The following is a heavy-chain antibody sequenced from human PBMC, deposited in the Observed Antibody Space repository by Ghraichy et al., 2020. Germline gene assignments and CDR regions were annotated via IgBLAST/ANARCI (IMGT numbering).Heavy chain of an antibody. CDR3: AKDWGAYSSSWRDY. CDR1: GFTFSSYA. CDR2: ISGSGGST. D-gene: IGHD6-13*01. J-gene: IGHJ4*02. V-gene: IGHV3-23*01. Sequence: GGSLRLSCAASGFTFSSYAMSWVRQAPGKGLEWVSAISGSGGSTYYADSVKGRFTISSDNSKTTLYLQMNNLRAEDTAVYYCAKDWGAYSSSWRDYWGQGTLVTVSS.